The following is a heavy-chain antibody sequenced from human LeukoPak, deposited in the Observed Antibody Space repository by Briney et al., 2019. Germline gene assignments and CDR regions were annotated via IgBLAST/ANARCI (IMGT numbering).Heavy chain of an antibody. CDR1: GGSISSGDYY. V-gene: IGHV4-30-4*08. CDR2: IYYSGST. J-gene: IGHJ6*03. Sequence: SQTLSLTCTVSGGSISSGDYYWSWIRQPPGKGLEWIGYIYYSGSTYYNPSLKSRVTISVDTSKNQFSLKLSSVTAADTAVYYCARAIVVVPAAIRPYYYYYMDVWGKGTTVTVSS. D-gene: IGHD2-2*02. CDR3: ARAIVVVPAAIRPYYYYYMDV.